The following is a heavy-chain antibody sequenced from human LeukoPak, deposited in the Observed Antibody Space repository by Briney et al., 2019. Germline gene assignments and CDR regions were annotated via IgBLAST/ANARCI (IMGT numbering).Heavy chain of an antibody. CDR2: ISSSGSTM. CDR1: GFTFSSYE. Sequence: PGGSLRLSCAASGFTFSSYEMNWVRHAPGKGLEWISYISSSGSTMYYADSVKGRFTISRDNAKNSLYLQMNSLRAEDTAIYYCESSSWYALDYWGQGTLVTVSS. CDR3: ESSSWYALDY. J-gene: IGHJ4*02. D-gene: IGHD6-13*01. V-gene: IGHV3-48*03.